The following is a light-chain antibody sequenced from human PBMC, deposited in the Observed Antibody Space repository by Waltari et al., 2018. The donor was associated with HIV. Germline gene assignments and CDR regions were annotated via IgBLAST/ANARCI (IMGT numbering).Light chain of an antibody. J-gene: IGKJ3*01. CDR2: EAS. CDR3: QKYDTGPFT. V-gene: IGKV1-27*01. CDR1: QGISNF. Sequence: DVRVTQSPSSLSASVGDPITITCRASQGISNFLAWYQQKPGKVPKLLINEASVLQSEVPSRFSGTGSGTQFNLTIGGLQAEDVGSYYCQKYDTGPFTFGPGTKVNIK.